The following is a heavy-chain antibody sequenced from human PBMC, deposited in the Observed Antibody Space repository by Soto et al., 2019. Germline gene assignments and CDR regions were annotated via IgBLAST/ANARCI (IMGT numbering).Heavy chain of an antibody. Sequence: SGPTLVNPTETLTLTCSVSGFLLNNGRMGVSCIRQPPGKALEWLAHIFSNDEKSYRTSLKSRLTISRDTSKSQVVLTMTDMDPVDTAAECCARIRIASAGNYFDHWGQGTLVTVSS. D-gene: IGHD6-13*01. V-gene: IGHV2-26*01. CDR3: ARIRIASAGNYFDH. CDR1: GFLLNNGRMG. J-gene: IGHJ4*02. CDR2: IFSNDEK.